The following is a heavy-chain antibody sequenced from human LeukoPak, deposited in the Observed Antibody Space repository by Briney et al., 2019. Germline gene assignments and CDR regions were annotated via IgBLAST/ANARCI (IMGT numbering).Heavy chain of an antibody. CDR1: GGTFSSYA. Sequence: SVKVSCKASGGTFSSYAISWVRQAPGQGLEWMGGIIPIFGTANYAQKFQGRVTITADESTSTAYMELSSLRSEDTAVYCCARGGHSGYDSPFDYWGQGTLVTVSS. V-gene: IGHV1-69*13. CDR2: IIPIFGTA. J-gene: IGHJ4*02. D-gene: IGHD5-12*01. CDR3: ARGGHSGYDSPFDY.